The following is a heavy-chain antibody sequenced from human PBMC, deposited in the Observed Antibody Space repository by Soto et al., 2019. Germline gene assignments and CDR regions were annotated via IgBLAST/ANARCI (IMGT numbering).Heavy chain of an antibody. J-gene: IGHJ4*02. CDR2: IYSGGST. CDR3: AKTYSSSWYSLDY. CDR1: GFTVSSNY. D-gene: IGHD6-13*01. V-gene: IGHV3-53*04. Sequence: EVQLVESGGGLVQPGGSLRLSCTASGFTVSSNYMSWVRQAPGKGLEWVSVIYSGGSTYYADSVKGRFTISRHNSKNTLYLQMNSLRAEDTAVYYCAKTYSSSWYSLDYWGQGTLVTVSS.